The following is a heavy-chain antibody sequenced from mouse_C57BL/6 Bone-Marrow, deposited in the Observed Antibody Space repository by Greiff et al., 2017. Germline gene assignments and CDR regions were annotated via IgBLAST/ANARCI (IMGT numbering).Heavy chain of an antibody. J-gene: IGHJ2*01. D-gene: IGHD2-2*01. CDR2: IDPASGNT. CDR1: GFTFKNTY. V-gene: IGHV14-3*01. Sequence: EVQLMESVAELVRPGASVKLSCTASGFTFKNTYMHWVKQRPEQGLEWIGRIDPASGNTKYAPKFQGKATITADTSSNSAYLQLSSLPSEDTAIYYCPKYPFFYGYDYGGQGTTLTVSS. CDR3: PKYPFFYGYDY.